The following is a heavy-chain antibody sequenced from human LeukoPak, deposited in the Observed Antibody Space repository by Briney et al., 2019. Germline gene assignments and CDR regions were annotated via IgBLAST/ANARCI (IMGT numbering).Heavy chain of an antibody. CDR3: AKDVGKWESLHFFDY. CDR2: ISGSGAST. Sequence: GGSLRLSCLTSGFTLSTNAVSWVRQAPGKGLEWISGISGSGASTYYADSVKGRFTISRDDSRNTLYLQMNSLRGDDTAVYYCAKDVGKWESLHFFDYWGQGTLVTVSS. J-gene: IGHJ4*02. V-gene: IGHV3-23*01. CDR1: GFTLSTNA. D-gene: IGHD1-26*01.